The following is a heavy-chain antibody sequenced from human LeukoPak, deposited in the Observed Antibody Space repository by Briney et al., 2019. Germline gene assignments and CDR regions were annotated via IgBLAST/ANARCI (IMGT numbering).Heavy chain of an antibody. Sequence: SQTLSLTCAVSGGSISSGGYSWSWIRQPPGKGLEWIGYIYHSGSTYYNPSLKSRVTISVDRSKNQFSLKLSSVTAADTAVYYCARILLDYFDSNGYPDYWGQGTLVTVSS. CDR3: ARILLDYFDSNGYPDY. D-gene: IGHD3-22*01. V-gene: IGHV4-30-2*01. CDR2: IYHSGST. J-gene: IGHJ4*02. CDR1: GGSISSGGYS.